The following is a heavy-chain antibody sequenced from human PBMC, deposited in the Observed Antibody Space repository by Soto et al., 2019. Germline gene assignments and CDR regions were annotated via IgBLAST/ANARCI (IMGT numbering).Heavy chain of an antibody. CDR3: ARLFAGANYGGTFDI. Sequence: ESLKISCKVSGYGFSSQWIGWVRQMPGKGLEWVASIYPDDSDPRYSPSFQGQVTISADKATNTAYLQWSSLKASDAAMYYCARLFAGANYGGTFDIWGQGTLVTV. V-gene: IGHV5-51*01. CDR1: GYGFSSQW. CDR2: IYPDDSDP. J-gene: IGHJ3*02. D-gene: IGHD4-17*01.